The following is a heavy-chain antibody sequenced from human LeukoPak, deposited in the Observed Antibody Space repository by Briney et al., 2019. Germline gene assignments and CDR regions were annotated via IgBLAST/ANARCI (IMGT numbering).Heavy chain of an antibody. D-gene: IGHD3-16*01. CDR3: ARHGGGSSNFDY. J-gene: IGHJ4*02. CDR2: IDPIDSCT. V-gene: IGHV5-10-1*01. CDR1: GYRFTSYW. Sequence: GESLRISCKGSGYRFTSYWISWVRQMPGKGLEWMGKIDPIDSCTNYSPSFQGHVTISADKSITTAYLQWSSLKASDTAMYYCARHGGGSSNFDYWGQGTLVTVSS.